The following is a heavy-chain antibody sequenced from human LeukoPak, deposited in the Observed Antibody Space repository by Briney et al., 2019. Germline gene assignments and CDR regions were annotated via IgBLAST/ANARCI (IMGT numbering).Heavy chain of an antibody. V-gene: IGHV3-74*01. Sequence: GGSLRLSCAASGFTFSSYWMHWVRQAPGKGLMWVSRIKSDGSETSYADSVKGRFTISRDNARDTLYLQMNSLRPEDTAIYYCASDRVFYGLDVWGQGTTVTVSS. CDR3: ASDRVFYGLDV. CDR2: IKSDGSET. J-gene: IGHJ6*02. CDR1: GFTFSSYW.